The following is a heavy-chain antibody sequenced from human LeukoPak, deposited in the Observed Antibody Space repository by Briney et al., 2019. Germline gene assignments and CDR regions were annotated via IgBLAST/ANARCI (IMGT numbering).Heavy chain of an antibody. V-gene: IGHV3-30*03. CDR1: GFTFSSYG. J-gene: IGHJ4*02. Sequence: PGRSRRLSCAASGFTFSSYGMHWVRQAPGKGLEWVAVISYDGSNKYYADSVKGRFTISRDNSKNTLYLQMNSLRAEDTAVYYCAANGVYSSSWWDYFDYWGQGTLVTVSS. CDR2: ISYDGSNK. D-gene: IGHD6-13*01. CDR3: AANGVYSSSWWDYFDY.